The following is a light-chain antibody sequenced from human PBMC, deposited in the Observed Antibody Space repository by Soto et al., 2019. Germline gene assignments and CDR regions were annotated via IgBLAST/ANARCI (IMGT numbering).Light chain of an antibody. J-gene: IGKJ4*01. Sequence: DIQMTQSPSSLSASIGDRVTLTCLASQNINNYLHWYQLKPGKAPKLLIYGAFGLQSGVPSRFSGSGSGTHFTLTISSLQPEDFATYFCQQTYNTPQTFGGGTKVDIK. CDR2: GAF. CDR3: QQTYNTPQT. V-gene: IGKV1-39*01. CDR1: QNINNY.